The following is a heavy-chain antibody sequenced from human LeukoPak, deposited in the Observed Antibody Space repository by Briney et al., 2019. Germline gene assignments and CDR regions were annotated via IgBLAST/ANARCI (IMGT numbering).Heavy chain of an antibody. V-gene: IGHV4-59*01. D-gene: IGHD4-23*01. Sequence: PSGTLSLTCTVSGGSISSYYWSWVRQPPGKGLEWIGYIYYSGSTNYNPSLKSRVTISVDTSKKQFSLKLSSVTAADTAVYYCARDPLTRPVSDAFDIWGQGTMVTVSS. J-gene: IGHJ3*02. CDR1: GGSISSYY. CDR2: IYYSGST. CDR3: ARDPLTRPVSDAFDI.